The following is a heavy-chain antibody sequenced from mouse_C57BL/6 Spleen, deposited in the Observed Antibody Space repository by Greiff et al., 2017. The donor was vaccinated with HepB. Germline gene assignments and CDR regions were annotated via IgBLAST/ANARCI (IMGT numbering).Heavy chain of an antibody. V-gene: IGHV14-4*01. CDR2: IDPENGDT. D-gene: IGHD2-13*01. CDR1: GFNIKDDY. CDR3: TGVYYGDGGFAY. J-gene: IGHJ3*01. Sequence: VQLQQSGAELVRPGASVKLSCTASGFNIKDDYMHWVKQRPEQGLEWIGWIDPENGDTEYASKFQGKATITADTSSNTAYLQLSSLTSEDTAVYYCTGVYYGDGGFAYWGQGTLVTVSA.